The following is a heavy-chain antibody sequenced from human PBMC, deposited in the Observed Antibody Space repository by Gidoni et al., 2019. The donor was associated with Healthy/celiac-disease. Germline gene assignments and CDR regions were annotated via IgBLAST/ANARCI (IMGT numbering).Heavy chain of an antibody. D-gene: IGHD4-4*01. Sequence: QVQLVESGGGVVQPGRSLRLSCAASGFTFSRYGMHWARQAPGKGLEWVAVIWYDGSNKYYADSVKGRFTISRDNSKNTLYLQMNSLRAEDTAVYYCARDIQSTSHYYYYGMDVWGQGTTVTVSS. V-gene: IGHV3-33*01. CDR1: GFTFSRYG. CDR2: IWYDGSNK. J-gene: IGHJ6*02. CDR3: ARDIQSTSHYYYYGMDV.